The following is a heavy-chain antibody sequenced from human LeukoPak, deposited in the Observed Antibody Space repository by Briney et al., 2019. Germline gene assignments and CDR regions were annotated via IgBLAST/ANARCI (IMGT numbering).Heavy chain of an antibody. CDR2: INPSGGST. Sequence: GASVKVSCKASGYTFTSYYMHWVRQAPGQGLEWMGIINPSGGSTSYAQKFQGRVTMTRDMSTSTVYMELSSLRSEDTAVYYCARETHPIAAAGAYFDYWGQGTLVTVSS. CDR1: GYTFTSYY. CDR3: ARETHPIAAAGAYFDY. D-gene: IGHD6-13*01. V-gene: IGHV1-46*01. J-gene: IGHJ4*02.